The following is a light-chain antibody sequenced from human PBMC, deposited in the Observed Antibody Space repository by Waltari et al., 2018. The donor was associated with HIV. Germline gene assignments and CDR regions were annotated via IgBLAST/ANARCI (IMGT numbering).Light chain of an antibody. CDR1: QSIGTS. Sequence: ETHLTNSASSVSASLRVRVAITCRASQSIGTSVALYQQKPDRTPKLLTFEAARLQTGVPARFSGSGSGTYFTLTITSLQPEDLATYYCQQANNFPHSFGQGT. J-gene: IGKJ2*03. CDR2: EAA. CDR3: QQANNFPHS. V-gene: IGKV1-12*01.